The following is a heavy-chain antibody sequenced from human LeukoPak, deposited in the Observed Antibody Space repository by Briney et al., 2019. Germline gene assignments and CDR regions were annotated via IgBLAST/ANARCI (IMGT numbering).Heavy chain of an antibody. CDR3: ARVYQAAGTGYFDL. CDR2: IYYSGST. CDR1: GGSISSYY. V-gene: IGHV4-59*01. J-gene: IGHJ2*01. D-gene: IGHD6-13*01. Sequence: PLETLSLTCTVSGGSISSYYWSWIRQPPGKGLEWIGYIYYSGSTNYNPSLKSRVTISVDTSKNQFSLKLSSVTAADTAVYYCARVYQAAGTGYFDLWGRGTLVTVSS.